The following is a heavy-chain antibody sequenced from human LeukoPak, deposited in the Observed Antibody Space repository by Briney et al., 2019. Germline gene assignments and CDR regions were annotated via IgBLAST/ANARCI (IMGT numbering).Heavy chain of an antibody. CDR2: IDWDDDK. CDR3: ARTPGYSSGWYYFDY. CDR1: GFSLSTSRMR. Sequence: ESGPTLVNPTQTLTLTCTFSGFSLSTSRMRVSWIRQPPGKALEWLARIDWDDDKFYSTSLKTRLTISKDTSKNQVVLTMTNMDPVDTATYYCARTPGYSSGWYYFDYWGQGTLVTVSS. D-gene: IGHD6-19*01. V-gene: IGHV2-70*04. J-gene: IGHJ4*02.